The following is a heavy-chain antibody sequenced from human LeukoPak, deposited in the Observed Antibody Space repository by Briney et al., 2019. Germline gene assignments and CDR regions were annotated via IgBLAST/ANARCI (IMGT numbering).Heavy chain of an antibody. D-gene: IGHD6-6*01. J-gene: IGHJ4*02. CDR1: GGSISGSSYY. CDR3: ARGLGYSSSSHY. V-gene: IGHV4-39*07. Sequence: PSETLSLTCTVSGGSISGSSYYWGWIRQPPGKGLEWIGSIYYSGNTNYNPSLKSRVTISVDTSKNQFSLKLSSVTAADTAVYYCARGLGYSSSSHYWGQGTLVTVSS. CDR2: IYYSGNT.